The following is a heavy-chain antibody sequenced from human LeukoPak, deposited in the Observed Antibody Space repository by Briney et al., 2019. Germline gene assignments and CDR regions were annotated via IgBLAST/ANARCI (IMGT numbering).Heavy chain of an antibody. CDR2: ISTRSTTI. V-gene: IGHV3-48*01. CDR1: GFTFSSYS. J-gene: IGHJ4*02. Sequence: PGGSLRLSCAASGFTFSSYSMNWVRQAPGKGLEWVSYISTRSTTIYYTDSVKGRFTISRDNAKNSLYLQMNSLRAEDTAVYYCATEYCTNTDCHPFDYWGQGTLVTVSS. D-gene: IGHD2-8*01. CDR3: ATEYCTNTDCHPFDY.